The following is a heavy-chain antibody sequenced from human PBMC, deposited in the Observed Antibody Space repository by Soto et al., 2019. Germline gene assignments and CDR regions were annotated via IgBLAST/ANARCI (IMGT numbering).Heavy chain of an antibody. CDR2: MNPNSGNT. J-gene: IGHJ6*02. V-gene: IGHV1-8*01. D-gene: IGHD3-10*01. CDR1: GYTFTSYD. CDR3: ARGTTYYYGSGSYNGMDV. Sequence: GASVKVSCKASGYTFTSYDSNWVRQATGQGLEWMGWMNPNSGNTGYAQKFQGRVTMTRNTSISTAYMELSSLRSEDTAVYYCARGTTYYYGSGSYNGMDVWGQGTTVTV.